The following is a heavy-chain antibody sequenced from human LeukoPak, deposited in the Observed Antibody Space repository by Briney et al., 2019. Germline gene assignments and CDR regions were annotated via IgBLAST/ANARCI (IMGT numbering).Heavy chain of an antibody. D-gene: IGHD3-22*01. V-gene: IGHV3-23*01. J-gene: IGHJ4*02. CDR2: ISGSGGST. CDR1: GFTFSSYA. CDR3: ANPQDSSGYYYHY. Sequence: PGGSLRLSCAASGFTFSSYAMSWVRQAPGKGLEWVSAISGSGGSTYYADSVKGRFTISRDNSKNTLYLQMNSLRAEDTAVYYRANPQDSSGYYYHYWGQGTLVTVSS.